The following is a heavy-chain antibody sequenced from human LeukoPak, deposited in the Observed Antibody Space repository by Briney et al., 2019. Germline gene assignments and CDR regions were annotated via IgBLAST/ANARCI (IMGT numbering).Heavy chain of an antibody. Sequence: SETLSLTXTVSGGSICSYYWSWIRQAPGKGLEWLGYIYYSGSTNYNPSLKSRVTISVDTSKNQFSLKLSSVTAADTAVYYCARLWYYYDSSGYSVWYFDLWGRGTLVTVSS. J-gene: IGHJ2*01. V-gene: IGHV4-59*01. CDR2: IYYSGST. CDR1: GGSICSYY. CDR3: ARLWYYYDSSGYSVWYFDL. D-gene: IGHD3-22*01.